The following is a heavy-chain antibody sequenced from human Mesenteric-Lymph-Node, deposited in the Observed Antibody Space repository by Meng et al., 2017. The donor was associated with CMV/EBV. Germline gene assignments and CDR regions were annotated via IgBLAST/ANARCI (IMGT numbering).Heavy chain of an antibody. CDR3: TSRQSTNGVCPFDY. J-gene: IGHJ4*02. D-gene: IGHD2-8*01. V-gene: IGHV3-7*01. CDR2: IKEDGRVT. CDR1: GFTFSDYW. Sequence: GESLKISCAASGFTFSDYWMTWVRQAPGKGLEWVANIKEDGRVTYYVDSVKGRFTISRDNAKKLLYLQMNSLRAEDTAVYYCTSRQSTNGVCPFDYWGQGTLVTVSS.